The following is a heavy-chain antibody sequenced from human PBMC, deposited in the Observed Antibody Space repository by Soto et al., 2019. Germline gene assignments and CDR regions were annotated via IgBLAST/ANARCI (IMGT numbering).Heavy chain of an antibody. CDR3: ARAYSSGWYSWSDP. J-gene: IGHJ5*02. Sequence: PGGSLRLSSAASAFTFSSYWMRWVRQAPEKGREWVANIKQAGSEKYYVDSVKGRFTISRDNAKNSLYLQMNSVRAEDTAVYYCARAYSSGWYSWSDPWGQGTLVTVSS. D-gene: IGHD6-19*01. V-gene: IGHV3-7*03. CDR2: IKQAGSEK. CDR1: AFTFSSYW.